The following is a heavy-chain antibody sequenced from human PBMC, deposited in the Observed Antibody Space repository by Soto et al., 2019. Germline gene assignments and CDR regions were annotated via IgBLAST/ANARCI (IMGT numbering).Heavy chain of an antibody. CDR1: GFTFSSYA. Sequence: PGGSLRLSCAASGFTFSSYAMHWVRQAPGKRPEWVALISYDGSNKYYADSMKGRFTISRDNSKNTLYLQMNSLRAEDTAVYCCARGVGLRSAFDIWGQGTMVTVSS. V-gene: IGHV3-30*14. CDR3: ARGVGLRSAFDI. D-gene: IGHD2-15*01. CDR2: ISYDGSNK. J-gene: IGHJ3*02.